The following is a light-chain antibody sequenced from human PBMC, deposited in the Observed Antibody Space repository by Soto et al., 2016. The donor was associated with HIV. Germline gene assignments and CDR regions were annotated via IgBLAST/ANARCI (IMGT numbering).Light chain of an antibody. CDR3: QVWHSTSAHYV. CDR1: NIGTKS. V-gene: IGLV3-21*03. Sequence: SYELTQPPSVSLAPGKTGRISCGGNNIGTKSVHWYQQKPGQAPVLVVYDDTDRPSGIPERFSAANSGNTATLTISRVEAGDEADYYCQVWHSTSAHYVFGPGTKVTVL. J-gene: IGLJ1*01. CDR2: DDT.